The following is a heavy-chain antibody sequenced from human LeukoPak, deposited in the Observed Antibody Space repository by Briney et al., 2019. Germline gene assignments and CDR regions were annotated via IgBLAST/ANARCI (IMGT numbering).Heavy chain of an antibody. D-gene: IGHD3-22*01. CDR3: ARLLYYYDSSGYPRGYYFDY. Sequence: SETLSLTCTVSGGSISSYYWSWIRQPPGKGLEWIGSIYYSGSTYYNPSLKSRVTISVDTSKNQFSLKLSSVTAADTAVYYCARLLYYYDSSGYPRGYYFDYWGQGTLVTVSS. V-gene: IGHV4-59*05. J-gene: IGHJ4*02. CDR2: IYYSGST. CDR1: GGSISSYY.